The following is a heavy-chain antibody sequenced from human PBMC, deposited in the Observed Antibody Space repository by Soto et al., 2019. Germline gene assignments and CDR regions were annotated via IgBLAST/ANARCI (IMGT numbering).Heavy chain of an antibody. CDR2: ISGSGGST. CDR1: GFTFSSYA. J-gene: IGHJ4*02. D-gene: IGHD3-9*01. V-gene: IGHV3-23*01. Sequence: GGSLRLSCAASGFTFSSYAMSWVRQAPGKGLEWVSAISGSGGSTYYADSVKGRFTISRDNSKNTLYLQMNSLRAEDTAVYYCANSYDILTGYYLDYWGQGTLVTVSS. CDR3: ANSYDILTGYYLDY.